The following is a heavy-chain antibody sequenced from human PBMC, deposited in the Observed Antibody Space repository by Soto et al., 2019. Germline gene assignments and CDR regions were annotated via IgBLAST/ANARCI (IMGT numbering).Heavy chain of an antibody. V-gene: IGHV1-2*02. J-gene: IGHJ6*02. CDR3: ARERYQVISDGMDV. CDR1: GYTFTGYY. CDR2: INPQTGGT. Sequence: GASVTVSCKASGYTFTGYYIHWVREAPGQGLEWMGWINPQTGGTSYAQKFQGRVTLSRDTSINTAYLEVSRLRFDDAAVYFCARERYQVISDGMDVWGQGTTVTVSS. D-gene: IGHD2-2*01.